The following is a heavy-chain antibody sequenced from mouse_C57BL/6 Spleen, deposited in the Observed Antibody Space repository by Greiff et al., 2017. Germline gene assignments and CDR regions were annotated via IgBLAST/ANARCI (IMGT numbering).Heavy chain of an antibody. D-gene: IGHD2-3*01. Sequence: EVNVVESGGGLVQSGRSLRLSCATSGFTFSDFYMEWVRQAPGKGLEWIAASRNKANDYTTEYSASVKGRFIVSRDTSQSILYLQMNALRAEDTAIYYCARDDGYWAFAYWGQGTLVTVSA. CDR1: GFTFSDFY. CDR3: ARDDGYWAFAY. J-gene: IGHJ3*01. CDR2: SRNKANDYTT. V-gene: IGHV7-1*01.